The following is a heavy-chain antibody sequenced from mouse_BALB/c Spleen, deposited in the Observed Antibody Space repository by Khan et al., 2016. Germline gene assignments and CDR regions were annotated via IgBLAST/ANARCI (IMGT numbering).Heavy chain of an antibody. CDR3: ARSMITTWFAY. D-gene: IGHD2-4*01. V-gene: IGHV3-2*02. CDR1: GYSITSDYA. J-gene: IGHJ3*01. CDR2: ISYSGST. Sequence: EVQLQEPGPGLVKPSQSLSLTCTVTGYSITSDYAWNWIRQFPGNKLEWMGYISYSGSTSYNPSLKSRISIPRDTSKNQFFLHLNSLTTEDTATYYCARSMITTWFAYWGQGTLVTVSA.